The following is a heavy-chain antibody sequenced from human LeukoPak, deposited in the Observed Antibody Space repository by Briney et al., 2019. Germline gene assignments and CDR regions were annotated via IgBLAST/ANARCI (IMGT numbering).Heavy chain of an antibody. V-gene: IGHV4-59*01. Sequence: PSETLSLTCTVSGASISSYHWSWTRQPPGKGLEWIGYILSSGTTNYNPSLKSRVTISVDTSKNQFSLTLSSVTAADTAVYYCARDRRRELLHAFDIWGQGTMVTVSS. CDR1: GASISSYH. J-gene: IGHJ3*02. CDR3: ARDRRRELLHAFDI. D-gene: IGHD1-26*01. CDR2: ILSSGTT.